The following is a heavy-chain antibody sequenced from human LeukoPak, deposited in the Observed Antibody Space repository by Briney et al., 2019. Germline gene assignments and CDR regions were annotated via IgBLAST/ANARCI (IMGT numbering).Heavy chain of an antibody. J-gene: IGHJ4*02. CDR3: ARDLDSSGYYHVVDS. Sequence: GGSLRLSCADSGFTFSSYAMSWVGQAPGKGLEWVSLISTSGRTHYADSVQGRFTISRDNSKNTLSLHMNSLRAEDTAVYYCARDLDSSGYYHVVDSWGQGALVTVSS. CDR2: ISTSGRT. V-gene: IGHV3-23*01. D-gene: IGHD3-22*01. CDR1: GFTFSSYA.